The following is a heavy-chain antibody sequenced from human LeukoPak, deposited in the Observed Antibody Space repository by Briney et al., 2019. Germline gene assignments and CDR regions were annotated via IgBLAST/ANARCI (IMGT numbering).Heavy chain of an antibody. Sequence: GGSLRLSCAASGFTFSNAWMSWVRQAPGKGLEWVGRIKSKTDGGTTDYAAPVKGRFTISRDDLKNTLYLQMNSLKTEDTAVYYCTTDGTIVVVPAAKGGDAFDIWGQGTMVTVSS. V-gene: IGHV3-15*01. D-gene: IGHD2-2*01. CDR3: TTDGTIVVVPAAKGGDAFDI. CDR2: IKSKTDGGTT. CDR1: GFTFSNAW. J-gene: IGHJ3*02.